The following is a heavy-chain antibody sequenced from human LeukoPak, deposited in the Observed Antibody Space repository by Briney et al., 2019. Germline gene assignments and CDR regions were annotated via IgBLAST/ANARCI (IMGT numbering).Heavy chain of an antibody. Sequence: SETLSLTCAVYGGSFSGYYWSWIRQPPGKGLEWIGEINHSGSTNYNPSLKSRVTISVDTSKNQFSLKLSSVTAADTAVYYRARHPYYYDSSGYSRRNAFDIWGQGTMVTVSS. CDR1: GGSFSGYY. V-gene: IGHV4-34*01. D-gene: IGHD3-22*01. CDR3: ARHPYYYDSSGYSRRNAFDI. CDR2: INHSGST. J-gene: IGHJ3*02.